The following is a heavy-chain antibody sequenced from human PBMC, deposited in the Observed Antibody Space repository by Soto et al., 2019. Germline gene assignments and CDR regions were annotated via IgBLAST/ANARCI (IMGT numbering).Heavy chain of an antibody. CDR3: ARANGGYSYWVDY. V-gene: IGHV4-31*03. CDR1: GGSISSGGYY. CDR2: IYYSGST. J-gene: IGHJ4*02. Sequence: QVQLQESGPGLVKPSQTLSLTCTISGGSISSGGYYWSWIRQHPGKGLEWIGYIYYSGSTYYNPSLKSRVTISVDTSKNQFSLKLSSVTAADTAVYYCARANGGYSYWVDYWGQGTLVTVSS. D-gene: IGHD5-18*01.